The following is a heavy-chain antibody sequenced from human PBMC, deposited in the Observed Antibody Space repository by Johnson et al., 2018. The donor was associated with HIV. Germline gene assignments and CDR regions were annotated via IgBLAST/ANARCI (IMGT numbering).Heavy chain of an antibody. CDR2: IKQDGSER. J-gene: IGHJ3*02. Sequence: VQLVESGGGLVQPGGSLRLSCAASGFTHSAYWMTWVRQAPGKGLEWVANIKQDGSERYYVDSVKGRFTISRDNAKNSVFLHMDSLRAEDTAVYYCARDPELDYFNNRAFDIWGQGTMVTVSS. CDR1: GFTHSAYW. CDR3: ARDPELDYFNNRAFDI. V-gene: IGHV3-7*01. D-gene: IGHD3-22*01.